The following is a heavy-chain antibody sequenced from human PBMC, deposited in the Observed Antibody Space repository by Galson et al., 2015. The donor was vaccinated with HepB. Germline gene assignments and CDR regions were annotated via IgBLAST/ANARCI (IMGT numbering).Heavy chain of an antibody. J-gene: IGHJ4*02. CDR2: ISGSGGST. CDR3: AKEAHGVVVPALSY. CDR1: GFTVSSNY. V-gene: IGHV3-23*01. Sequence: SLRLSCAASGFTVSSNYMSWVRQAPGKGLEWVSAISGSGGSTYYADSVKGRFTISRDNSKNTLYLQMNSLRAEDTAVYYCAKEAHGVVVPALSYWGQGTLVTVSS. D-gene: IGHD2-2*01.